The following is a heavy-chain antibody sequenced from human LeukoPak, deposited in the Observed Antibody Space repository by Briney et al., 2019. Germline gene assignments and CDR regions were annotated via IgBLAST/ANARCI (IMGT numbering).Heavy chain of an antibody. V-gene: IGHV4-59*08. J-gene: IGHJ4*02. Sequence: SETLSLTCTVSGGSISSYYWSWIRQPPGKGLEWIGYIYYSGSTNYNPSLKSRVTISVDTSKNQFSLKLSSVTAADTAVYYCASSPSSSWSDYFDYWGQGTLVTVSS. CDR3: ASSPSSSWSDYFDY. CDR2: IYYSGST. D-gene: IGHD6-13*01. CDR1: GGSISSYY.